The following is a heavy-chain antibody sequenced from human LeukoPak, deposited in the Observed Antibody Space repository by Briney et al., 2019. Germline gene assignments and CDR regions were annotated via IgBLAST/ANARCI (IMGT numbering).Heavy chain of an antibody. CDR2: IYPGDSDT. CDR3: ARPSYCGGDCYSEYYFDY. CDR1: GYSFTSYW. Sequence: GESLKISCKGSGYSFTSYWIGWVRQMPGKGLEWMGIIYPGDSDTRYSPSFQGQVTISADKSISTAYLRWSSLKASDTAMYYCARPSYCGGDCYSEYYFDYWGQGTLVTVSS. D-gene: IGHD2-21*02. V-gene: IGHV5-51*01. J-gene: IGHJ4*02.